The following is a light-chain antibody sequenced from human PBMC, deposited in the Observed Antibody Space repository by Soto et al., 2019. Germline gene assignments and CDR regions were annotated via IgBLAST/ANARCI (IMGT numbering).Light chain of an antibody. CDR1: QSISGY. Sequence: DIQMTQSPSSLSASVGDRVTITCRASQSISGYLNWYQQRPGQAPKLLIYDASTVQSGVPSRFSGSGSGTEFNLTISSLKHDDSATYYCQQYSLYSPWTFGQGTKV. J-gene: IGKJ1*01. V-gene: IGKV1-5*01. CDR3: QQYSLYSPWT. CDR2: DAS.